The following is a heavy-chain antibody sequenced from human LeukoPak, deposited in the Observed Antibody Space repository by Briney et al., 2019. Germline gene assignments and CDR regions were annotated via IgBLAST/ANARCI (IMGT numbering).Heavy chain of an antibody. CDR3: ARDRTLYSSGWQLDY. Sequence: ASVKVSCKASGYTFTGYYMHWVRQAPGQGLEWMGRINPNSGGTNYAQKFQGRVTMTRDTSISTAYMELSRLRSDDTAVYYCARDRTLYSSGWQLDYWGQETLVTVSS. V-gene: IGHV1-2*06. CDR2: INPNSGGT. CDR1: GYTFTGYY. J-gene: IGHJ4*02. D-gene: IGHD6-19*01.